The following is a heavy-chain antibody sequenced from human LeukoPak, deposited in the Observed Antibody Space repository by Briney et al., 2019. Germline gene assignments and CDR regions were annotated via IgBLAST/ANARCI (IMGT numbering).Heavy chain of an antibody. D-gene: IGHD3/OR15-3a*01. V-gene: IGHV3-23*01. CDR1: EFTFRSYA. CDR2: ISDSGAVT. CDR3: AKSGGPRTGYYGNYFDS. J-gene: IGHJ4*02. Sequence: GGSLRLSCAASEFTFRSYAMSWVRQAPGKGLEWVSTISDSGAVTYYADSVKGRFTISRDNSKNTLYLQMNNLITEDTAVYYCAKSGGPRTGYYGNYFDSWGQGTLVTVSS.